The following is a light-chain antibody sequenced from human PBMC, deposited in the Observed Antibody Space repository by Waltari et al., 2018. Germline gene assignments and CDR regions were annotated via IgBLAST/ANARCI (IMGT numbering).Light chain of an antibody. J-gene: IGLJ3*02. CDR1: SGHTTNI. CDR2: VNSDGSH. V-gene: IGLV4-69*01. CDR3: QTGGHGTWV. Sequence: QLVLTQSPSASASLGASVKLTCTLSSGHTTNIIAWLQQKPEKGPRYLMKVNSDGSHNKGVEIPDRFSGSSSGAERYLTISSLQSEDEADYYCQTGGHGTWVFGAGTRLTVL.